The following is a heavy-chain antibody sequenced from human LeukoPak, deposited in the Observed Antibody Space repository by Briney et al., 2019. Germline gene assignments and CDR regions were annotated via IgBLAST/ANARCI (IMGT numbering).Heavy chain of an antibody. CDR1: GFTLSSRD. CDR2: ISSTGGIA. CDR3: AKDLDYTTYGYYIDY. J-gene: IGHJ4*02. D-gene: IGHD4-11*01. Sequence: RGSLTLTCAASGFTLSSRDTSWVRQAPGKGLDWVCRISSTGGIAYYADSVKDRFTIYRHNYRHTLYLQMNSLRADDTAVYYCAKDLDYTTYGYYIDYRGQGNLVTVSS. V-gene: IGHV3-23*01.